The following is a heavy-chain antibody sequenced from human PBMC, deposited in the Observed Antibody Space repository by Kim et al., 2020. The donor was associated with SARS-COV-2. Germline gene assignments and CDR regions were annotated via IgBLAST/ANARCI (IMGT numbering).Heavy chain of an antibody. J-gene: IGHJ4*02. D-gene: IGHD5-12*01. CDR2: ISWNSAYI. V-gene: IGHV3-9*01. CDR3: AKGFYSGAVAPNDY. Sequence: GGSLRLSCAASGFTFGDHAMHWVRQAPGKGLEWVASISWNSAYIDYADSVKGRFTISRDNAEKSLHLQMSRLGAEDTALYYCAKGFYSGAVAPNDYWGQG. CDR1: GFTFGDHA.